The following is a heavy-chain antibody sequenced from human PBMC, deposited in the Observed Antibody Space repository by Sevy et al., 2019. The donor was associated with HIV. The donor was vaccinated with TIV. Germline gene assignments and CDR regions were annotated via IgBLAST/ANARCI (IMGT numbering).Heavy chain of an antibody. V-gene: IGHV3-30*18. CDR1: GFTFSNYG. D-gene: IGHD3-22*01. Sequence: GGSLRLSCAASGFTFSNYGIHWVRQAPGKGLEWVAIISYDGSNKYYADSVKGRFTISRDNSKNTLYLQMKSLRAEDTAVYYCAKEGRYDSSGYYVYWGQGTLVTVSS. CDR3: AKEGRYDSSGYYVY. J-gene: IGHJ4*02. CDR2: ISYDGSNK.